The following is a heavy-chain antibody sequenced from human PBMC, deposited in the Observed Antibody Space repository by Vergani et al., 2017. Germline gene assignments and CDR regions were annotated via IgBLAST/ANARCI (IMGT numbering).Heavy chain of an antibody. CDR1: GGSISSGGYY. Sequence: QVQLQESGPGLVKPSQTLSLTCTVSGGSISSGGYYWSWIRQHPGKGLEWIGYIYYSGSTYYNPSLKSRVTISVDTSKNQFSLKLSSVTAADTAVDYCARTDIVATIPDYWGQGTLVTVSS. D-gene: IGHD5-12*01. CDR3: ARTDIVATIPDY. J-gene: IGHJ4*02. CDR2: IYYSGST. V-gene: IGHV4-31*03.